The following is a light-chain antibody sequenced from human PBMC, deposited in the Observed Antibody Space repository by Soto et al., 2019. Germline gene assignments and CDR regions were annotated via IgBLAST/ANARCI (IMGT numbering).Light chain of an antibody. J-gene: IGKJ1*01. V-gene: IGKV3-20*01. CDR2: GAS. CDR3: QQYGNSPQT. Sequence: EIVLTQSPGTLSLSPGERVTLSCRASQSVNSSYLAWYQHKPGQAPRLLIYGASTRATGIPDRFSGSGSGTDFTLTIDRLEPGDFAVYYCQQYGNSPQTFGQGTKVDIK. CDR1: QSVNSSY.